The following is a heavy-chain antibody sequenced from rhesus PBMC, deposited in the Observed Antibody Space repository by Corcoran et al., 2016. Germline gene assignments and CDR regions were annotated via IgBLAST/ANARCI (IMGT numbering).Heavy chain of an antibody. Sequence: QVQLQESGPGVVKPSETLSLTCAVAGVSISGYFLWSWIRQPPGKGLEWIGYIGGSSGSTNYNPSLKNRVTLSKDTSKNQFSLKLSSVTAADTAVYYCARDRYYDSGYYFDYWGQGVLVTVSS. CDR3: ARDRYYDSGYYFDY. V-gene: IGHV4-127*01. CDR2: IGGSSGST. CDR1: GVSISGYFL. J-gene: IGHJ4*01. D-gene: IGHD3-28*01.